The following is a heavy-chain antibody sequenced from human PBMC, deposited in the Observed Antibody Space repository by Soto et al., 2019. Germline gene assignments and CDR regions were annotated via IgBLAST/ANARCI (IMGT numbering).Heavy chain of an antibody. J-gene: IGHJ3*02. V-gene: IGHV1-18*01. CDR2: ISAYNGNT. D-gene: IGHD6-19*01. CDR3: ARDPYNTGWYEVDI. Sequence: QVQLVQSGAEVKKPGASVKVSCKASGYTFTSYGISWVRQAPGQGHEWMGWISAYNGNTNYAQKLQGRVAMTSDTSTSTAYMELRSLRSDDTAVYYCARDPYNTGWYEVDIWGQGTMVTVSS. CDR1: GYTFTSYG.